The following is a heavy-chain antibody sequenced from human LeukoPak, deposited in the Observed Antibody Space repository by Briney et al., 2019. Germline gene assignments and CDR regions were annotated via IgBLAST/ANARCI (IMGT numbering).Heavy chain of an antibody. J-gene: IGHJ4*02. CDR3: ATGDDSSGYFRWLGDY. V-gene: IGHV1-69*04. D-gene: IGHD3-22*01. Sequence: LGASVKVSCKASGGTFRSYAISWVRQAPGQGLEWMGRIIPMFGITNYAQKFQGRVTITADKSTSTVYMELSSLRSEDTAVYYCATGDDSSGYFRWLGDYWGQGTLVTVSS. CDR1: GGTFRSYA. CDR2: IIPMFGIT.